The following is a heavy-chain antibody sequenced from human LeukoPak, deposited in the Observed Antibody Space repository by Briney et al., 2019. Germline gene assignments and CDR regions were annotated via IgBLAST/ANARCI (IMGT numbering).Heavy chain of an antibody. CDR1: GFTFSSYS. Sequence: GGSLRLSRAASGFTFSSYSMNWVRQAPGKGLEWVSSISSSSSYIYYADSVKGRFTISRDNAKNSLYLQMNSLRAEDTAVYYCARELVGATDYWGQGTLVTVSS. D-gene: IGHD1-26*01. CDR3: ARELVGATDY. CDR2: ISSSSSYI. V-gene: IGHV3-21*01. J-gene: IGHJ4*02.